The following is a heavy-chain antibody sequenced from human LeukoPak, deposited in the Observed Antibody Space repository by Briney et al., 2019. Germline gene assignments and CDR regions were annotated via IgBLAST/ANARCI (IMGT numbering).Heavy chain of an antibody. Sequence: GASVKVSCKASGGTFSSYAISWVRQAPGQGLGWMGRIIPILGIANYAQKFQGRVTITADKSTSTAYMELSSLRSEDTAVYYCARGPNTAGVYWGQGTLVTVSS. V-gene: IGHV1-69*04. D-gene: IGHD5-18*01. CDR3: ARGPNTAGVY. CDR1: GGTFSSYA. J-gene: IGHJ4*02. CDR2: IIPILGIA.